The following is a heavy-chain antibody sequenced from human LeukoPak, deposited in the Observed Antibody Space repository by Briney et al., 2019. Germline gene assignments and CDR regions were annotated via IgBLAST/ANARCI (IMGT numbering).Heavy chain of an antibody. CDR2: ISSSSSYI. J-gene: IGHJ4*02. V-gene: IGHV3-21*01. D-gene: IGHD2-21*01. CDR3: ARDIVPGPFDY. Sequence: GGSLRLSCAASGFTFNSYSMNWVRQAPGKGLEWVSSISSSSSYIYYADSVKGRFTISRDNAKNSLYLQMNSLRAEDTAVYYCARDIVPGPFDYWGQGTLVTVSS. CDR1: GFTFNSYS.